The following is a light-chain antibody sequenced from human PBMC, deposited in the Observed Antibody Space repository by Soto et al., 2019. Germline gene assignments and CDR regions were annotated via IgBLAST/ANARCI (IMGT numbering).Light chain of an antibody. CDR2: DAS. V-gene: IGKV3-11*01. Sequence: EIVLPQSPATLSLSPGERSTLSCRASQSVSTYLAWYQQKAGRPPRLLIYDASKRAPGIPARFSGSGSGTDFTLTIRSLEPEDFAVYYCQQRSNWPPITVGQGTRLEIK. J-gene: IGKJ5*01. CDR3: QQRSNWPPIT. CDR1: QSVSTY.